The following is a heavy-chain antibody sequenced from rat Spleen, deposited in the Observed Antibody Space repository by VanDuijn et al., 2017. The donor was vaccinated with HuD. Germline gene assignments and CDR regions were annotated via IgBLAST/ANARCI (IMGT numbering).Heavy chain of an antibody. CDR2: ITSAGSDT. V-gene: IGHV5-7*01. J-gene: IGHJ2*01. CDR3: ARRHYGYTDYFDY. Sequence: EVQLVESGGGLVQPGRSLKLSCAASGFTFSSFAMACVRPAPKKGLEWVATITSAGSDTYYRDSVRGRFTISRDDAKSTLSLQMDSLRSEDTATYYCARRHYGYTDYFDYWGQGVMVTVSS. D-gene: IGHD1-9*01. CDR1: GFTFSSFA.